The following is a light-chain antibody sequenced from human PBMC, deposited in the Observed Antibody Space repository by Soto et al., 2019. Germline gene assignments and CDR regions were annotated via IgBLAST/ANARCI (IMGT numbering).Light chain of an antibody. CDR1: SSDVGGYKY. CDR3: FSFTNSTLYV. CDR2: EVS. Sequence: QSALTQPASVSGSPGQSITISCTGTSSDVGGYKYVSWYQQHPGKAPKLMIYEVSNRPSGVSNRFSGSKSGNTASLTVSGLQAEDDADYYCFSFTNSTLYVFGTGTKLTVL. J-gene: IGLJ1*01. V-gene: IGLV2-14*01.